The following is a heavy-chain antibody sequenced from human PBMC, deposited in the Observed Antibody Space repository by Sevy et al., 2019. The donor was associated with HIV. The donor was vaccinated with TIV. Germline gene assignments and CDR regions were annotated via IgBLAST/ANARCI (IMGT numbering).Heavy chain of an antibody. D-gene: IGHD5-18*01. CDR3: VREGVGGYSYSLDQ. CDR2: MKEDGSDK. CDR1: GFTFSVYW. J-gene: IGHJ4*02. V-gene: IGHV3-7*01. Sequence: GGSLRLSCAASGFTFSVYWMTWVRQAPGKGLEWVATMKEDGSDKDYVDSVKGRFTISRDNARNSLYLQMNSLRAEDTAVDYGVREGVGGYSYSLDQWGLGTLVTVSS.